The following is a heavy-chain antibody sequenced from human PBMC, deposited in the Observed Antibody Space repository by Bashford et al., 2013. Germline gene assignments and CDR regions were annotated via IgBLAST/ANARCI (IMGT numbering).Heavy chain of an antibody. Sequence: SETLSLTCTVSGDSLSSYYWSWIRQPAGKGLEWIGRIYTTGITIYNPSLNSRVTMSIDTSKNQFSLRLSSVTAADTAIYYCARDPDHSGWFDPWGQGTLVTVSS. CDR2: IYTTGIT. CDR1: GDSLSSYY. CDR3: ARDPDHSGWFDP. J-gene: IGHJ5*02. V-gene: IGHV4-4*07.